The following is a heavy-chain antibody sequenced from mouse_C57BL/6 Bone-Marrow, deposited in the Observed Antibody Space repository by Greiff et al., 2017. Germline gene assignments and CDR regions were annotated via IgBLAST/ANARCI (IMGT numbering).Heavy chain of an antibody. CDR2: IYPRDGST. V-gene: IGHV1-85*01. D-gene: IGHD2-10*02. CDR1: GYTFTSYD. CDR3: ARHGCVAYGNYGGDY. Sequence: QVQLQQSGPELVKPGASVKLSCKASGYTFTSYDINWVKQRPGQGLEWIGWIYPRDGSTKYNEKFKGKATLTVDTSSSTAYMGLHSLTSEDSAVYVCARHGCVAYGNYGGDYWDQGTSVTVSS. J-gene: IGHJ4*01.